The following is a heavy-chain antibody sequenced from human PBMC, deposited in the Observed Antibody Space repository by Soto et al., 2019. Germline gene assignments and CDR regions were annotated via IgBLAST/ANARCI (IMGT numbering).Heavy chain of an antibody. D-gene: IGHD2-15*01. J-gene: IGHJ3*02. CDR2: IKSKTDGGTT. V-gene: IGHV3-15*01. CDR3: TTDRDCSGGSCYSDAFDI. CDR1: GFTFGNAW. Sequence: EVQLVESGGGLVKPGGSLRLSCAASGFTFGNAWMSWVRQAPGKGLEWVGRIKSKTDGGTTDYAAPVKGRFTISRDDSKNTLYLQMNSLKTEDTAVYYSTTDRDCSGGSCYSDAFDIWGQGTMVTVSS.